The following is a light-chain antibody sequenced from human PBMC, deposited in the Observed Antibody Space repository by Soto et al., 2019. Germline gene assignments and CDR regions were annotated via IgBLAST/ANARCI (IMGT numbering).Light chain of an antibody. CDR3: QQYGSSPPIT. J-gene: IGKJ5*01. V-gene: IGKV3-11*01. CDR1: QSVGSS. Sequence: EIVLTQSPATLSLSPGERATLSCRASQSVGSSLAWYQQRPGQAPRLLIYDAFIRATGIPARFSGSESGTDFTLTISSLEPEDFAVYYCQQYGSSPPITFGQGTRLEIK. CDR2: DAF.